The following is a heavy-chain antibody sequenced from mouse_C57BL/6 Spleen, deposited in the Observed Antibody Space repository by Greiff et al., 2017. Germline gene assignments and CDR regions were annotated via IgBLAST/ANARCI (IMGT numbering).Heavy chain of an antibody. J-gene: IGHJ2*01. Sequence: QVQLKQSGAELVKPGASVKMSCKASGYTFTSYWITWVKQRPGQGLEWIGDIYPGSGSTNYNEKFKSKATLTVDTSSSTAYMQLSSLTSEDSAVYYCGNYGPYYFDYWGQGTTLTVSS. D-gene: IGHD1-1*02. CDR2: IYPGSGST. CDR1: GYTFTSYW. V-gene: IGHV1-55*01. CDR3: GNYGPYYFDY.